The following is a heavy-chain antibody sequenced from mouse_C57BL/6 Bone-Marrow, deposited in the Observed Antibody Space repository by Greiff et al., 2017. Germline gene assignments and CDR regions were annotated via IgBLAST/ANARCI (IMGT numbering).Heavy chain of an antibody. V-gene: IGHV5-9*01. CDR1: GFTFSSYT. Sequence: EVNVVESGGGLVKPGGSLKLSCAASGFTFSSYTMSWVRQTPEQRLQWVAALSGGGGNTYYTDSVKGRFTISRDKDKNILYLQMSSLRSEDTALYYCSRQVSTVLATKYFYVWGTETTVTVSS. CDR3: SRQVSTVLATKYFYV. D-gene: IGHD1-1*01. CDR2: LSGGGGNT. J-gene: IGHJ1*03.